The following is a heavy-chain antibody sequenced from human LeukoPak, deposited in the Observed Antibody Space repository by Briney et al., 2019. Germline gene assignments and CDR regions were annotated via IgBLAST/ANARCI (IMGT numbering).Heavy chain of an antibody. V-gene: IGHV1-46*01. J-gene: IGHJ3*02. Sequence: GASVKVSCKASGYTFTSYYMHWVRQAPGQGLEWMGIINPSGGSTSYAQKFQGRVTMTRDTSTSTVHMELSSLRSEDTAVYYCARGRIVGAPGEAFDIWGQGTMVTVSS. D-gene: IGHD1-26*01. CDR2: INPSGGST. CDR3: ARGRIVGAPGEAFDI. CDR1: GYTFTSYY.